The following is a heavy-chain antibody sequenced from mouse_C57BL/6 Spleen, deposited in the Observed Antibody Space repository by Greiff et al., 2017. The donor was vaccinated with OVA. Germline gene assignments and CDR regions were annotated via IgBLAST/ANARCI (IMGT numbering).Heavy chain of an antibody. CDR3: ARQGQLYDYGAMDY. D-gene: IGHD6-1*01. J-gene: IGHJ4*01. CDR1: GFTFSSYT. CDR2: ISGGGGNT. V-gene: IGHV5-9*01. Sequence: DVMLVESGGGLVKPGGSLKLSCAASGFTFSSYTMSWVRQTPEKRLEWVATISGGGGNTYYPDSVKGRFTITRDNAKNTMYLQMSSLRSEDTALYYCARQGQLYDYGAMDYWGQGTSVTVSS.